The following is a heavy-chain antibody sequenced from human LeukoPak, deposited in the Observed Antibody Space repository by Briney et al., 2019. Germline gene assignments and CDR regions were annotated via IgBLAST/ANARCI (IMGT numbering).Heavy chain of an antibody. CDR1: GGSISSYY. D-gene: IGHD3-22*01. V-gene: IGHV4-59*08. CDR3: ARDSSGYYRIDY. Sequence: SETRSLTCTVSGGSISSYYWSWIRQPPGKGLEWIGYVFHSGSTNYNPSLKSRVTISVDTSKNQFSLKLTSVTAADTAVYYCARDSSGYYRIDYWGQGTLVTVSS. J-gene: IGHJ4*02. CDR2: VFHSGST.